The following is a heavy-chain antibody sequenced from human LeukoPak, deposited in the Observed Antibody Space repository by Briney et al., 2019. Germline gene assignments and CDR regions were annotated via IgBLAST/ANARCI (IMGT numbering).Heavy chain of an antibody. J-gene: IGHJ3*02. CDR1: GYTLTELS. CDR2: FDPEDGDA. Sequence: GASVKVSCKVSGYTLTELSIHWVRQAPGKGLEWMGGFDPEDGDAIYAQSFQGRVTMTEDTSTDTPYMELRSLGSEDTAVYYCARVMIFGVAPQLHPTKWNDAFDIWGQGTMVTVSS. CDR3: ARVMIFGVAPQLHPTKWNDAFDI. V-gene: IGHV1-24*01. D-gene: IGHD3-3*01.